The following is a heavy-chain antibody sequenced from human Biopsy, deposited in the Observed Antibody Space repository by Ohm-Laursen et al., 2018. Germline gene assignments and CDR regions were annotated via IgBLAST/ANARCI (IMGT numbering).Heavy chain of an antibody. CDR3: GNEVYGRDY. V-gene: IGHV4-34*08. Sequence: GTLSLTWAVFGKTFSDYQWSWIRQPPGKGLEWIGQINQAGTTNYNPSLKSRVTISADASKYEFSLRLTSVTAVDTAVYFCGNEVYGRDYWGLGARVTVSS. CDR2: INQAGTT. J-gene: IGHJ4*02. CDR1: GKTFSDYQ. D-gene: IGHD4-17*01.